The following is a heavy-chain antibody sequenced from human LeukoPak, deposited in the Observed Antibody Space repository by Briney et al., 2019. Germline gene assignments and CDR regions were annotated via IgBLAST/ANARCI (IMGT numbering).Heavy chain of an antibody. Sequence: GGSLRLSCAASGFTFDDYAMHWVRQAPGKGLEWVSGISWNSGSIGYADSVKGRFTISRDNAKNSLYLQMNSLRAEDTAVYYCARDFVYCGGDCFAEYFQHWGQGTLVTVSS. D-gene: IGHD2-21*02. V-gene: IGHV3-9*01. J-gene: IGHJ1*01. CDR3: ARDFVYCGGDCFAEYFQH. CDR2: ISWNSGSI. CDR1: GFTFDDYA.